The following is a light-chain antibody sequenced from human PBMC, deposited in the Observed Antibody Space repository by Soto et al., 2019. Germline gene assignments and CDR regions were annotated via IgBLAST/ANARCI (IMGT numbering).Light chain of an antibody. Sequence: EIVLTQSPGTLSLSTGETATLSCRASQTVNSDYLAWFQQRPGQAPRLLIFATSRRATDIPDRFSGSGSGTDFTLAIRRLEPEDFAVYYCQQYDNWPTFGQGTKADI. CDR1: QTVNSDY. V-gene: IGKV3-20*01. J-gene: IGKJ1*01. CDR3: QQYDNWPT. CDR2: ATS.